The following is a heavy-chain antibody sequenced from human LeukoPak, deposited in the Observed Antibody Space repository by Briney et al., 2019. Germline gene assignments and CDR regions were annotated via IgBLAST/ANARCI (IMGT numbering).Heavy chain of an antibody. V-gene: IGHV3-11*04. J-gene: IGHJ4*02. CDR3: ARDYLQRVQWELLPTY. CDR1: GFTFSDYY. D-gene: IGHD1-26*01. Sequence: NPGGSLRLSCAASGFTFSDYYLSWIRQAPGKGLEWLSYINSSGRTIYYADSVKGRFTISRDNAKNSLYLQMNSLRAEDTAVYYCARDYLQRVQWELLPTYWGQGTLVTVSS. CDR2: INSSGRTI.